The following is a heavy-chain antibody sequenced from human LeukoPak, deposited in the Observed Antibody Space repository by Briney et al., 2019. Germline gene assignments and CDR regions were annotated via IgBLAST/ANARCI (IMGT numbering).Heavy chain of an antibody. Sequence: GGSLRLSCAASGFTFSSYSMNWVRQAPGKGLEWVSSISSSSSYIYYADSVKGRFIISRDNSKNTLYLQMNSLRAEDTAVYYCARDQGTMVRGTPYNWFDPWGQGTLVTVSS. CDR3: ARDQGTMVRGTPYNWFDP. J-gene: IGHJ5*02. CDR1: GFTFSSYS. CDR2: ISSSSSYI. D-gene: IGHD3-10*01. V-gene: IGHV3-21*01.